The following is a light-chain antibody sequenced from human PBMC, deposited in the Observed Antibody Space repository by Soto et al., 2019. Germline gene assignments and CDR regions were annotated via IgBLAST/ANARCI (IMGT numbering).Light chain of an antibody. CDR2: TAS. J-gene: IGKJ1*01. Sequence: DIQMTQSPSSVSASVGDRVSITRRASQSISSWLAWYQQKPGKAPKLLIYTASNLQSGVPSRFSGSGSGTEFTLTISSLQPEDVATYYCQKYNSAPRTFGQGTKVDIK. V-gene: IGKV1-12*01. CDR1: QSISSW. CDR3: QKYNSAPRT.